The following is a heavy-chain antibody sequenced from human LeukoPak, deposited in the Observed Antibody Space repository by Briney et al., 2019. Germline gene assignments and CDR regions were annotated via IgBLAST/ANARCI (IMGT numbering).Heavy chain of an antibody. CDR1: GYTFTSYG. D-gene: IGHD3-9*01. V-gene: IGHV1-18*01. Sequence: ASVKVSCKASGYTFTSYGISWVRQAPGQGLEWMGWISAYNGNTNYAQKLQGRVTMTTDTSTSTAYMELRSLRSDDTAVYYCARVTSSRYFDWLLLAYYYYMDVWGKGTTVTISS. CDR2: ISAYNGNT. J-gene: IGHJ6*03. CDR3: ARVTSSRYFDWLLLAYYYYMDV.